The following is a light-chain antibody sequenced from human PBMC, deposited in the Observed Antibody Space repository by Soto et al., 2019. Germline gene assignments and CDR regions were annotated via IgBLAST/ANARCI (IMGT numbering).Light chain of an antibody. J-gene: IGKJ3*01. Sequence: EIVLTQSPGTLSLSPGERATLSCRASQSVSSSYLAWYQQKPGQAPSLLIYAASTRAAAVPDRFTGSGSGTDGALTISRLEPEDFGVYYCQQYGDSPLTSGPGTKVDI. CDR3: QQYGDSPLT. CDR1: QSVSSSY. CDR2: AAS. V-gene: IGKV3-20*01.